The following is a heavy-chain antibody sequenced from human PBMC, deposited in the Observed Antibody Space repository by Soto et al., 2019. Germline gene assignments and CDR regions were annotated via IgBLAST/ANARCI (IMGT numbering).Heavy chain of an antibody. CDR1: GFTFSTYS. J-gene: IGHJ4*02. D-gene: IGHD3-9*01. V-gene: IGHV3-48*01. Sequence: EVQLVESGGGLVHPGGSLRLSCAASGFTFSTYSMNWVRQAPGKGLELISYISSSGDIIAYADSVKARFTISRDNAKNSLYLQMNSLRAEDTAIYYCARDAPEGDLLTGSLYWGQGTLVTVSS. CDR3: ARDAPEGDLLTGSLY. CDR2: ISSSGDII.